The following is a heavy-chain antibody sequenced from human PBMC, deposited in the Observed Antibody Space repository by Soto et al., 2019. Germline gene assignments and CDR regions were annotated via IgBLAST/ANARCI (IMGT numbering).Heavy chain of an antibody. V-gene: IGHV3-30*03. Sequence: PGGSLRLSCAASGFTFSSYGMHWVRQAPGKGLEWVAVISYDGSNKYYADSVKGRFTISRDNSKNTLYLQMNSLRAEDTAVYYCATLPAMGYCISTSCYDFDYWGQGTLVTVS. J-gene: IGHJ4*02. CDR3: ATLPAMGYCISTSCYDFDY. CDR1: GFTFSSYG. CDR2: ISYDGSNK. D-gene: IGHD2-2*01.